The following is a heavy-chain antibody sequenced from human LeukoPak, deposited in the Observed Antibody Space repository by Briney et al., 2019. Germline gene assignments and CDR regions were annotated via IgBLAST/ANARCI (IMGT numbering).Heavy chain of an antibody. CDR3: ARGLTSDSGWYPFDY. D-gene: IGHD6-19*01. V-gene: IGHV1-2*02. CDR1: GYTFTGYY. CDR2: INPNSGGT. J-gene: IGHJ4*02. Sequence: ASVKVSCKASGYTFTGYYMHWVRQAPGQGLEWMGWINPNSGGTNYAQKFQGRVTMTRDTSISTAYMELSRLRSDDTAVYYCARGLTSDSGWYPFDYWGQGTLVTVSS.